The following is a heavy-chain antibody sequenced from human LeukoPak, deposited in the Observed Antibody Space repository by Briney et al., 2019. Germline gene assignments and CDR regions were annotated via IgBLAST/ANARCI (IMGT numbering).Heavy chain of an antibody. Sequence: ASVKVSCKASGYMFTSYGISWVRQAPGQGLEWMGSISVYNGNTNYAQKLQDRVTMTADTYTSTAYMELSRLRSDDTAVYYCARVGDYYDSSGYVVPWGQGTLVTVSS. J-gene: IGHJ5*02. V-gene: IGHV1-18*01. D-gene: IGHD3-22*01. CDR2: ISVYNGNT. CDR3: ARVGDYYDSSGYVVP. CDR1: GYMFTSYG.